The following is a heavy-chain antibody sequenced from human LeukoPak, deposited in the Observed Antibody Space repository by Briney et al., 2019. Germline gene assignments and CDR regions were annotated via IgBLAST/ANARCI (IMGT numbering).Heavy chain of an antibody. D-gene: IGHD4-23*01. J-gene: IGHJ3*02. CDR2: ISGSDST. CDR1: GFTFSSYA. V-gene: IGHV3-23*01. CDR3: AKDPNGDYVGTFNI. Sequence: GGSLRLSCGASGFTFSSYAMRWVRQAPGKGLEWVSSISGSDSTQYAASVQGRFTISRDNSKNTLYLQMNSLRAEDTAVYYCAKDPNGDYVGTFNIWGQGTMVTVSS.